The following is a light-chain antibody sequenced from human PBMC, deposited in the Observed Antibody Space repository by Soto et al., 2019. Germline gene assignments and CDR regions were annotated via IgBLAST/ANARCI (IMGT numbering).Light chain of an antibody. Sequence: DIQMTQSPSTLSASVGDRVTITCRASQNINSWLAWYQQKPGKAPKLLIHKASSLQSGVPSRFSGSGSGTEFTLTISSLDPDDFVIYYCQQYNGYGRFGQGTKVEIK. V-gene: IGKV1-5*03. CDR3: QQYNGYGR. CDR2: KAS. CDR1: QNINSW. J-gene: IGKJ1*01.